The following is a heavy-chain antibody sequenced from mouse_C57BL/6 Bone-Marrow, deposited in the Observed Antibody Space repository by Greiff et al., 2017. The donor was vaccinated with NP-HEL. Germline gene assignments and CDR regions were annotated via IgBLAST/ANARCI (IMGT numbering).Heavy chain of an antibody. Sequence: EVKLMESGGGLVKRGGSLKLSCAASGFTFSDYGMHWVRQAPEKGLEWVAYISSGSSTIYYADTVKGRFTISRDNAKNTLFLQMTSLRSEDTAMYYCANYYGRAWFAYWGQGTLVTVSA. CDR1: GFTFSDYG. J-gene: IGHJ3*01. CDR2: ISSGSSTI. D-gene: IGHD1-1*01. V-gene: IGHV5-17*01. CDR3: ANYYGRAWFAY.